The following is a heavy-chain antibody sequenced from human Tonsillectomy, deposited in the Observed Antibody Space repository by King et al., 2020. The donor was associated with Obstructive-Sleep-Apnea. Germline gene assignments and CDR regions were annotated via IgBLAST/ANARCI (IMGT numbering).Heavy chain of an antibody. V-gene: IGHV1-69*09. D-gene: IGHD5-24*01. J-gene: IGHJ3*02. Sequence: VQLVQSGAEVKKPGSSVKVSCKASGGTFSTYAINWVRQAPGQGLEWMGGIIPILGITNYAQRFQGRVTIIADKSTSTAYMELSSLRSEDTAMYYCAREQQMATIKGRNFAGLVFDTWGQGTMVTVSS. CDR2: IIPILGIT. CDR3: AREQQMATIKGRNFAGLVFDT. CDR1: GGTFSTYA.